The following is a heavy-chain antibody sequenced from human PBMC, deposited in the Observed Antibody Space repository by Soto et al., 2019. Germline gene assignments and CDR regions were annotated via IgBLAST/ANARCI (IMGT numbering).Heavy chain of an antibody. J-gene: IGHJ6*02. Sequence: SETLSLTCAVYGGSFSGYYWSWIRQPPGKGLEWIGEINHSGSTNYNPSLKSRVTISVDTSKNQFSLKLSSVSAADTAVYYCATGRGVRGVIITTYYYYGLDVWGQGATVTVSS. CDR1: GGSFSGYY. D-gene: IGHD3-10*01. CDR3: ATGRGVRGVIITTYYYYGLDV. CDR2: INHSGST. V-gene: IGHV4-34*01.